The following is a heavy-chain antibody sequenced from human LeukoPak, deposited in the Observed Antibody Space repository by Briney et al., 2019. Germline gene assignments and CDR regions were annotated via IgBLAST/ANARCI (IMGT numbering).Heavy chain of an antibody. Sequence: ASVKVSCKASGYTFTSYDINWVRQAPGQGLEGMGWINPNSGGTNYAQKFQGRVTMTRDTSISTAYMELSRLRSDDTAVYYCARDNDDRSGYYYNYWRQGTLVTVPS. V-gene: IGHV1-2*02. J-gene: IGHJ4*02. CDR1: GYTFTSYD. CDR3: ARDNDDRSGYYYNY. D-gene: IGHD3-22*01. CDR2: INPNSGGT.